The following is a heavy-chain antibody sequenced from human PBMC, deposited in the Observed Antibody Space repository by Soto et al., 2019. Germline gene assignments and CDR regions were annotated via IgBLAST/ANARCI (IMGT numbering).Heavy chain of an antibody. CDR3: ASLSLDTAMVNLYYYGMDV. CDR2: IDPSDSYT. D-gene: IGHD5-18*01. V-gene: IGHV5-10-1*01. J-gene: IGHJ6*01. Sequence: GVSLKISCKGSGYSFTSYWISWVRQMPGKGLEWMGRIDPSDSYTNYSPSFQGHVTISADKSISTAYLQWSSLKASDTAMYYCASLSLDTAMVNLYYYGMDVWGQGTTVTVSS. CDR1: GYSFTSYW.